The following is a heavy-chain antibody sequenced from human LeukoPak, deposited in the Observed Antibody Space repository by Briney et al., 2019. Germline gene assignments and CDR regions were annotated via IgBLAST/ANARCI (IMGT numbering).Heavy chain of an antibody. V-gene: IGHV3-23*01. CDR1: LWTFISYA. CDR3: AKDQLLLWFGELLPPDY. D-gene: IGHD3-10*01. CDR2: IIGSGGST. Sequence: PVWALRVSCACSLWTFISYAMSGVRQAPGKGREWVSAIIGSGGSTYYADSVKGRFTISRDNSKNTLYLQMNSLRAEDTAVYYCAKDQLLLWFGELLPPDYWGQGTLVTVSS. J-gene: IGHJ4*02.